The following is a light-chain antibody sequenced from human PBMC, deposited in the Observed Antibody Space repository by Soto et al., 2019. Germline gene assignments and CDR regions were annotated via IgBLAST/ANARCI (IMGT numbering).Light chain of an antibody. V-gene: IGKV4-1*01. CDR3: QQYYNTPYT. CDR1: QSVLHRSTNNNY. J-gene: IGKJ2*01. CDR2: WAS. Sequence: IVMSQSPDSLAMSLGERATINCKSSQSVLHRSTNNNYLAWYQQKPGQPPKLLFYWASTRQSGVPGRFSGSGSETDFTLTISSLQAEDVAVYYCQQYYNTPYTFGQGTKLEIK.